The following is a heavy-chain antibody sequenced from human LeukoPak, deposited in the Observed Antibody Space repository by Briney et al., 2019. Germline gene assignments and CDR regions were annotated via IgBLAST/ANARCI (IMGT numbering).Heavy chain of an antibody. CDR1: GFTFSNYG. D-gene: IGHD3/OR15-3a*01. CDR3: ARAQWTAFDYYYYMDV. CDR2: IKVDGSEK. Sequence: PXGSLXXXCAASGFTFSNYGMHXVRQAPGKGXXWVANIKVDGSEKYYVDAVKGRFTISRDNAKDSLYLQMNGLRAEDTAIYYCARAQWTAFDYYYYMDVWGKGTTVTVSS. V-gene: IGHV3-7*01. J-gene: IGHJ6*03.